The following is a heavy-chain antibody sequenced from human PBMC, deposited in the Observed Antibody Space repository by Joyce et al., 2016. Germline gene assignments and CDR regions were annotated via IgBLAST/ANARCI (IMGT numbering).Heavy chain of an antibody. D-gene: IGHD7-27*01. J-gene: IGHJ6*02. CDR3: ARGLGTPYGMDV. CDR1: GGSISIHY. V-gene: IGHV4-59*11. Sequence: QVQLQESGPGLVKPSETLSLTCTVSGGSISIHYWSWIRQPPGKRLEWMGYIYYSGSTNYNPSLNSRVTISVDTSKNQFALKLRSVSAADTAVYYCARGLGTPYGMDVWGQGTTVTVSS. CDR2: IYYSGST.